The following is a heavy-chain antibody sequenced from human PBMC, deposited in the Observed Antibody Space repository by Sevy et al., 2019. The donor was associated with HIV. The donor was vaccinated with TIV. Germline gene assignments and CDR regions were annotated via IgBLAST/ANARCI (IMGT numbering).Heavy chain of an antibody. V-gene: IGHV3-23*01. D-gene: IGHD2-21*02. Sequence: GGSLRLSCAASGFTLGSYTMNWVRQAPGEGLEWVASISATGVSTYYADSVKGRFTISRDVSKGLLYLQMNSLTAEDTAIFYCAKTLQKLPFHPHYFDYWGQGTLVTVSS. CDR1: GFTLGSYT. J-gene: IGHJ4*02. CDR3: AKTLQKLPFHPHYFDY. CDR2: ISATGVST.